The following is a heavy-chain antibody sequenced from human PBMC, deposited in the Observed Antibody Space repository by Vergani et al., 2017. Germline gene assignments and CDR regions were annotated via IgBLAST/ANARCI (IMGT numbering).Heavy chain of an antibody. CDR3: ARGFHDYGDYEYFDI. V-gene: IGHV1-2*02. D-gene: IGHD4-17*01. J-gene: IGHJ3*02. CDR2: INPNSGGT. Sequence: QVQLVQSGAEVKKPGASVKVSCKASGYTFTGYYMHWVRQAPGQGLEWMGWINPNSGGTNYAQKFQGRVTMTRDTSISTAYMELSRLRSVDTAVYYCARGFHDYGDYEYFDIWGQGTMVTVSS. CDR1: GYTFTGYY.